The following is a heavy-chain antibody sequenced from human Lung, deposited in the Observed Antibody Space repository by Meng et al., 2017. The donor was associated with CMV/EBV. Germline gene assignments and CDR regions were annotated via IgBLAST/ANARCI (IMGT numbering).Heavy chain of an antibody. J-gene: IGHJ6*02. D-gene: IGHD6-6*01. V-gene: IGHV3-20*03. Sequence: GGPLRLSXXXXXFTFVDYGMSWVRQAPGKGLEWVSGINWNGGSTGYADSVKGRFTISRDNAKNSLYLQMNSLRAEDTALYYCARVGAARPGGVYYYYGMDVWDQGTTVTVSS. CDR3: ARVGAARPGGVYYYYGMDV. CDR1: XFTFVDYG. CDR2: INWNGGST.